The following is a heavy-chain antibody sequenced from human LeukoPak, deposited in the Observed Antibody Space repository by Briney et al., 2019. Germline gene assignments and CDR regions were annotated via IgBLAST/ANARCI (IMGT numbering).Heavy chain of an antibody. Sequence: GGSLRLSCAASGFTFRSYSMSWVRQAPGKGLEWVSYIHSSRSTIYYADSVKGRFTTSSDNAKNTLYLQLSSVRSDDTAAYYGASRIPQGSMSYWGQGTLVTVSS. V-gene: IGHV3-48*01. CDR3: ASRIPQGSMSY. CDR1: GFTFRSYS. D-gene: IGHD3-16*01. J-gene: IGHJ4*02. CDR2: IHSSRSTI.